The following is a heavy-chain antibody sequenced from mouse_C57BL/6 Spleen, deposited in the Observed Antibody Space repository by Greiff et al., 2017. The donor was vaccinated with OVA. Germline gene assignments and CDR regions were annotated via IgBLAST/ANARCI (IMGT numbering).Heavy chain of an antibody. D-gene: IGHD2-1*01. CDR2: INYDGSST. CDR1: GFTFSDYY. V-gene: IGHV5-16*01. CDR3: AREGGDYYGNDFDV. Sequence: DVKLVESEGGLVQPGSSMKLSCTASGFTFSDYYMAWVRQVPEKGLEWVANINYDGSSTYYLDSLKSRFIISRDNAKNILYLQMSSLKSEDTATYYCAREGGDYYGNDFDVWGTGTTVTVSS. J-gene: IGHJ1*03.